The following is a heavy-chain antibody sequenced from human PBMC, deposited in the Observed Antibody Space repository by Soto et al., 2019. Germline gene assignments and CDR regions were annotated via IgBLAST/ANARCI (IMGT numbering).Heavy chain of an antibody. D-gene: IGHD2-8*01. Sequence: QAQLVESGGGVVQPGGSLRLSCAASGFTFSNYGMHWVRQAPGKGLQWVAVIWSNGSNKNYGDSVKGRFTISRDNSKSTLYLQMDSLTAEDTAVYYCARGGAQLQGYYLDLWGQGILVTVSS. CDR1: GFTFSNYG. J-gene: IGHJ4*02. CDR3: ARGGAQLQGYYLDL. CDR2: IWSNGSNK. V-gene: IGHV3-33*01.